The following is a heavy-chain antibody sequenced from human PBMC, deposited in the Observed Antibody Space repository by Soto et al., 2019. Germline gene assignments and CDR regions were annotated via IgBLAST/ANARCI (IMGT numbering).Heavy chain of an antibody. V-gene: IGHV3-23*01. CDR3: AKDRGYSGYDNWFDS. Sequence: EVQLLESGGGLVQPGGSLRLSCAASGFTFSSYAMSWVRQAPGQGLEWVSAISGSGGTTYYADSVKGRFTISRDNSENTLYLQMNSLRAEDTAVYYCAKDRGYSGYDNWFDSWGQGTRVTVSS. D-gene: IGHD5-12*01. CDR1: GFTFSSYA. J-gene: IGHJ5*01. CDR2: ISGSGGTT.